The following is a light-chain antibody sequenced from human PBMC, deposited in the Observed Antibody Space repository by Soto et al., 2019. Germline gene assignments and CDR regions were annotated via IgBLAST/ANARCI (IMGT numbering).Light chain of an antibody. CDR1: RSIRRY. Sequence: EIQLTQSPSSLSASVGDRVNMTCRASRSIRRYLSWYQQKPGQAPNLLIYAASSLHSGVPSRFSGAGSGTDFTLTIANLHPEDFAIYYCKQSYTTQWTFGQGTKVDIK. J-gene: IGKJ1*01. V-gene: IGKV1-39*01. CDR2: AAS. CDR3: KQSYTTQWT.